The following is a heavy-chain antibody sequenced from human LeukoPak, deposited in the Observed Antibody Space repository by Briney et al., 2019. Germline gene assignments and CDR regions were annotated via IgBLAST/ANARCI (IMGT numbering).Heavy chain of an antibody. CDR2: INHSGST. V-gene: IGHV4-38-2*02. D-gene: IGHD6-13*01. Sequence: SETLSLTCTVSGYSISSGYFWGWMRRPPGKGLEWIGEINHSGSTNYNPSLKSRVTISVDTSKNQFSLKLSSVTAADTAVYYCARVAAALRTYYYMDVWGKGTTVTISS. J-gene: IGHJ6*03. CDR3: ARVAAALRTYYYMDV. CDR1: GYSISSGYF.